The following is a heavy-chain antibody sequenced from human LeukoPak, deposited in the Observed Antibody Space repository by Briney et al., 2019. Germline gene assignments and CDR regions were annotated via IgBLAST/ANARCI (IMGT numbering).Heavy chain of an antibody. Sequence: SQTLSLTCAVSGDSVSSNSAAWNWIRQSPSRGLEWLRRTYYRSKWYNDYAVSVKSRITNNPDTSKNQFSLQLNSVTPEDTAVYYCARVGSSGWYYIDYWGQGTLVTVSS. J-gene: IGHJ4*02. CDR2: TYYRSKWYN. CDR1: GDSVSSNSAA. CDR3: ARVGSSGWYYIDY. D-gene: IGHD6-19*01. V-gene: IGHV6-1*01.